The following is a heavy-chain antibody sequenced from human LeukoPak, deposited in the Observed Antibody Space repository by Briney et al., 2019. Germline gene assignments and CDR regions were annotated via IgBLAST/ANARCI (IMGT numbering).Heavy chain of an antibody. D-gene: IGHD6-19*01. CDR3: AREKAPTVAFDY. Sequence: PGGSLRLSCAASGFTFSSYGMHWVRQAPGKGLEWVGVIWYDGSNKYYADSVKGRFTISRDNSKNTLYLQMNSLRAEDTAVYYCAREKAPTVAFDYWGQGTLVTVSS. J-gene: IGHJ4*02. V-gene: IGHV3-33*01. CDR1: GFTFSSYG. CDR2: IWYDGSNK.